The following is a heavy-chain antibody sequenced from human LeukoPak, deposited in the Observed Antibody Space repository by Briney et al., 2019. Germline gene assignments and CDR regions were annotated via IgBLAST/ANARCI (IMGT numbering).Heavy chain of an antibody. CDR3: ARGPIAASPTDY. J-gene: IGHJ4*02. V-gene: IGHV4-39*01. CDR1: GGSISSSSYY. Sequence: PSETLSLTCTVSGGSISSSSYYWGWIRQPPGKGLEWIGSIYYSGSTYYNPSLKSRVTISVDTSKNQFSLKLNSVTAADTAVYYCARGPIAASPTDYWGQGTLVTVSS. CDR2: IYYSGST. D-gene: IGHD6-6*01.